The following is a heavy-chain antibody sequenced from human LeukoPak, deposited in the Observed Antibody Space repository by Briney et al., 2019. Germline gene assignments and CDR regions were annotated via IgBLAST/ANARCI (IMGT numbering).Heavy chain of an antibody. CDR1: GYTFTSYG. D-gene: IGHD3-22*01. J-gene: IGHJ4*02. CDR3: ARGLIYDSSGYYPDY. Sequence: ASVKVSCKASGYTFTSYGISWVRQAPGQGLEWMGWISAYNGNTNYAQKLQGRVTTTTDTSTSTAYMELRSLRSDDTAVYYCARGLIYDSSGYYPDYWGQGTLVTVSS. CDR2: ISAYNGNT. V-gene: IGHV1-18*01.